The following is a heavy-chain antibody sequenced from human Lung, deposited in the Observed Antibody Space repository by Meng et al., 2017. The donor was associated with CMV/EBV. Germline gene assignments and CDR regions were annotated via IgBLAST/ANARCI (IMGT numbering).Heavy chain of an antibody. Sequence: GGSLRLXCVVSGFSFSSFSMNWVRHAPGKGLEWVSYISSGSGTIYYADSVKGRFTISRDNAKNSLYLQMNSLRAEDTAVYYCARGVGSSGYYPDYWGQGTLVTVSS. CDR1: GFSFSSFS. D-gene: IGHD3-22*01. CDR3: ARGVGSSGYYPDY. V-gene: IGHV3-48*04. J-gene: IGHJ4*02. CDR2: ISSGSGTI.